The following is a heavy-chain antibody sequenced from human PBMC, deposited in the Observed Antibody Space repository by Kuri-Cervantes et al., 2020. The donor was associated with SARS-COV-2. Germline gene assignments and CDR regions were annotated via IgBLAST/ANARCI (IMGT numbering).Heavy chain of an antibody. J-gene: IGHJ4*02. D-gene: IGHD3-22*01. CDR3: ATPYWDYYDSSGYYYLDY. CDR1: GFTFDEYV. Sequence: GGSLRLSCAASGFTFDEYVMHWVRQAPGKGLEWVSLITGDGGSTYYADSVKGQFTISRDNSKNTLYLQMNSLRAEDTAVYYCATPYWDYYDSSGYYYLDYWGQGTLVTVSS. V-gene: IGHV3-43*02. CDR2: ITGDGGST.